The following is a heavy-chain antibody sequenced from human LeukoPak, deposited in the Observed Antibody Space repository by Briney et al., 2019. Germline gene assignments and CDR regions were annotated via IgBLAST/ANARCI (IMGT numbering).Heavy chain of an antibody. V-gene: IGHV5-51*01. CDR1: GYSFTSYW. CDR3: ARETTPRGYYYGMDV. Sequence: GESLKISCKGSGYSFTSYWIGWVRQMPGKGLEWMGIICPGDSDTRYSPSFQGQVTISADKSISTAYLQWSSLKASDTAMYYCARETTPRGYYYGMDVWGQGTTVTVSS. CDR2: ICPGDSDT. J-gene: IGHJ6*02. D-gene: IGHD4-11*01.